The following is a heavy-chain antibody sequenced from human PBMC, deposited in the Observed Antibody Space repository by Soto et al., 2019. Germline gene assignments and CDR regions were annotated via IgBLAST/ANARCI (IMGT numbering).Heavy chain of an antibody. Sequence: EVQLVESGEGLVQPGGSLRLSCAASGFSFSNYAMHWVRQAPGKGLEYVSAISGNGFSTYYGDSVRGRFIISRDNSKNTLYLQMGSLRAEDLAVSYCARGPSTVATWLDYWGQGTLVTVSS. J-gene: IGHJ4*02. CDR3: ARGPSTVATWLDY. CDR2: ISGNGFST. CDR1: GFSFSNYA. D-gene: IGHD4-17*01. V-gene: IGHV3-64*02.